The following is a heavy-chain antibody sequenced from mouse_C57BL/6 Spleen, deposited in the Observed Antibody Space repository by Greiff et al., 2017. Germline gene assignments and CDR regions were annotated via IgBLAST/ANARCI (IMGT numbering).Heavy chain of an antibody. CDR3: ARGDYDGSSFDY. V-gene: IGHV1-47*01. Sequence: VQLVESGAELVKPGASVKMSCKASGYTFTTYPIEWMKQNHGKSLEWIGNFHPYNDDTKYNEKFKGKATLTVEKSSSTVYLELSRLTSDDSAVYYCARGDYDGSSFDYWGQGTTLTVSS. J-gene: IGHJ2*01. CDR2: FHPYNDDT. D-gene: IGHD1-1*01. CDR1: GYTFTTYP.